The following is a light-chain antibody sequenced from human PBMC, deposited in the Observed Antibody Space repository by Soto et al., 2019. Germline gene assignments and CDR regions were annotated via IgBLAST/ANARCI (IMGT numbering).Light chain of an antibody. CDR3: QEYNNYWT. V-gene: IGKV1-5*01. CDR2: TAS. CDR1: QTISRW. J-gene: IGKJ1*01. Sequence: DIEITQKTSTLSASVGDTVTITCRASQTISRWLAWYQQKPGKAPRLLIYTASTLESGVPSRFSASGSGTEFTLTISSLHPDDFATYYCQEYNNYWTFGHGGKVDI.